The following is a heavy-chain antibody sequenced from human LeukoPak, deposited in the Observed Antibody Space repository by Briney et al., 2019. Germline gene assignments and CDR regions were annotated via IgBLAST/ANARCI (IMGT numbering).Heavy chain of an antibody. V-gene: IGHV5-51*01. J-gene: IGHJ4*01. CDR2: IYPGDSDT. Sequence: GESLKISCKGSGYSFTSYWIGWVRQMPGKGLEWMGIIYPGDSDTRYSPSFQGQVTISADKSISTAYLQWSSLKASDTAMYYCARRDCTNGVCSSNFDYWGQEPWSPSPQ. D-gene: IGHD2-8*01. CDR1: GYSFTSYW. CDR3: ARRDCTNGVCSSNFDY.